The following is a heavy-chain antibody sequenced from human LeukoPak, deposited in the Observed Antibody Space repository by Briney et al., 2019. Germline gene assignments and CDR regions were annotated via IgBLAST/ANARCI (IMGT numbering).Heavy chain of an antibody. D-gene: IGHD3-10*01. Sequence: PGGSLRLSCAASGFAFDDYVMHWVRQAPGKSLEWVSSISWNSNSIGYADSVKGRFTISRDNAKNSLYLQMNSLRPEDMAFYYCAKDSSGNGYMDVWGKGTTVTVSA. V-gene: IGHV3-9*03. CDR3: AKDSSGNGYMDV. J-gene: IGHJ6*04. CDR1: GFAFDDYV. CDR2: ISWNSNSI.